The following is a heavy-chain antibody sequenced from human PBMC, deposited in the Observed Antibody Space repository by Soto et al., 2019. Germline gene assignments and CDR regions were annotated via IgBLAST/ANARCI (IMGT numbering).Heavy chain of an antibody. V-gene: IGHV1-69*13. CDR1: GGTFSSYA. CDR2: IIPIFGTA. Sequence: GASVKVSCKASGGTFSSYAISWVRQAPGQGLEWMGGIIPIFGTANYAQKSQGRVTITADESTSTAYMELSSLRSEDTAVYYCARDREWELGAGTFDYWGQGTLVTVSS. D-gene: IGHD1-26*01. CDR3: ARDREWELGAGTFDY. J-gene: IGHJ4*02.